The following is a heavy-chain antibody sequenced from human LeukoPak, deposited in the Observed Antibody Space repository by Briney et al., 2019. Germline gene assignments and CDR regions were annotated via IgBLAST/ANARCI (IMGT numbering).Heavy chain of an antibody. CDR2: IIPIFGTA. V-gene: IGHV1-69*13. CDR3: AAQPLGYCSSTSCYTGDY. J-gene: IGHJ4*02. D-gene: IGHD2-2*02. Sequence: SVKVSGKASGGTFSSYAISWVRQAPGQGLEWMGGIIPIFGTANYAQKFQGRVTITADESTSTAYMELSSLRSEDTAVYYCAAQPLGYCSSTSCYTGDYWGQGTLVTVSS. CDR1: GGTFSSYA.